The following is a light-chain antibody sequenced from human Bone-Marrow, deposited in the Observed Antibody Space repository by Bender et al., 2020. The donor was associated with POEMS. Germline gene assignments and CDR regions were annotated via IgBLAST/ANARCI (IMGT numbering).Light chain of an antibody. J-gene: IGLJ3*02. CDR3: CSYAGSHSWV. CDR2: EGS. Sequence: QAALTQPASVSGSPGQSITVSCTGTDSNVGNYILVSWYQHHPGKAPKLIIYEGSQRPSGVSNRFSGSKSGSAAFLTISGLRAEDEGDYHCCSYAGSHSWVFGGGTRVTVL. CDR1: DSNVGNYIL. V-gene: IGLV2-23*01.